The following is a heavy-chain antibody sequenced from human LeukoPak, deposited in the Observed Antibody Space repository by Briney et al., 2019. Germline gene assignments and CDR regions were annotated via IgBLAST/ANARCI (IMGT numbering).Heavy chain of an antibody. V-gene: IGHV1-2*02. CDR2: INPNSGGT. CDR3: ARSVDMVRGNWFDP. CDR1: GYTFTGYY. J-gene: IGHJ5*02. Sequence: ASVKVSCKASGYTFTGYYMHWVRQAPGQGLEWMGWINPNSGGTNYAQKFQGRVTMTRDTSISTAYMELSRLRSDDTAVYYCARSVDMVRGNWFDPWGQGTLVTVSS. D-gene: IGHD3-10*01.